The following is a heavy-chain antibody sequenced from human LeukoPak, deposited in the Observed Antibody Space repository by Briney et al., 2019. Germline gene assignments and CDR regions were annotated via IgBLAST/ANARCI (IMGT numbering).Heavy chain of an antibody. V-gene: IGHV4-30-2*01. CDR3: ARRSRITIFGVVITEENWFDP. CDR1: GGSISSGGYS. Sequence: SETLSLTCAVSGGSISSGGYSWSWIRQPPGKGLEWIGYIYHSGSTYYNPSLKSRVTISVDRSKNQFSLKPSSVTAADTAVYYCARRSRITIFGVVITEENWFDPWGQGTLVTVSS. D-gene: IGHD3-3*01. CDR2: IYHSGST. J-gene: IGHJ5*02.